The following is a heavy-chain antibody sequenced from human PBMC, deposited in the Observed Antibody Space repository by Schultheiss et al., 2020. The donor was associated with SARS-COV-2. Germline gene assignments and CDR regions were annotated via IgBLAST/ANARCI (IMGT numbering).Heavy chain of an antibody. V-gene: IGHV4-34*01. Sequence: SETLSLTCAVYGGSFSGYYWSWIRQPPGKGLEWIGEINHSGSTNYNPSLKSRVTISVDTSKNQFSLKLSSVTAADTAVYYCARVRYYYGSGMGYWGQGTLVTVSS. CDR1: GGSFSGYY. CDR3: ARVRYYYGSGMGY. CDR2: INHSGST. D-gene: IGHD3-10*01. J-gene: IGHJ4*02.